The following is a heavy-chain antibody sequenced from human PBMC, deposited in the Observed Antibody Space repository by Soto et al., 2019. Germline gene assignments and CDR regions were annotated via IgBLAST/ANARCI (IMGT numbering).Heavy chain of an antibody. Sequence: GPLRLTCAASGFSLRDYYMTWIRQAPGKGLELVSYVNPGGDVTNYIESVKGRFTISRDNAKNSLCLHMNSLRAEDKAVYYCTREPRITDFWGQGTLVTVSS. J-gene: IGHJ4*02. V-gene: IGHV3-11*01. CDR3: TREPRITDF. CDR1: GFSLRDYY. D-gene: IGHD3-16*01. CDR2: VNPGGDVT.